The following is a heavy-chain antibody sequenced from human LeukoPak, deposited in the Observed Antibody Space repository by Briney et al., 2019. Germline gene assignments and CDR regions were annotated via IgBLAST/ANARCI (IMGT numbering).Heavy chain of an antibody. Sequence: SETLSLTCTVSGGSISSSSYYWGWIRQPPGKGLEWIGSIYYSGSTYYNPSLKSRVTISVDTSKNQFSLKLSSVTAADTAVYYCARLPYYYDSRGYYSDAFDIWGQGTMVTVSS. CDR3: ARLPYYYDSRGYYSDAFDI. J-gene: IGHJ3*02. V-gene: IGHV4-39*01. CDR1: GGSISSSSYY. D-gene: IGHD3-22*01. CDR2: IYYSGST.